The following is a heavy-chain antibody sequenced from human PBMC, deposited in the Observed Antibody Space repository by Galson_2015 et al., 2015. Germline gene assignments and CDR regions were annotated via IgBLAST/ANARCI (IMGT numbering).Heavy chain of an antibody. D-gene: IGHD3-10*01. J-gene: IGHJ4*02. CDR2: INSDGTSI. CDR1: GFTFSSYW. CDR3: ARGGRQVEY. Sequence: SLRLSCAASGFTFSSYWIHWVRQAPGKGLVWVSRINSDGTSITYADSVKGRFTISRDNAKNTLYLQMNSLRAEDTAVYYCARGGRQVEYWGQGTLVTVSS. V-gene: IGHV3-74*03.